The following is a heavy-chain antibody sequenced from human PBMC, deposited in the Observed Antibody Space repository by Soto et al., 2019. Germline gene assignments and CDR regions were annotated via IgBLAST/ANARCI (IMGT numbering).Heavy chain of an antibody. J-gene: IGHJ5*02. V-gene: IGHV3-48*01. D-gene: IGHD6-13*01. CDR1: GFTFSSYS. CDR2: ISSSSSTI. Sequence: PGVSLRLSCAASGFTFSSYSMNWVRQAPGKGLEWVSYISSSSSTIYYADSVKGRFTISRDNAKNSLYLQMNSLRAEDTAVYYCARHPERIAQIGWFDPWGQGTPVTVSS. CDR3: ARHPERIAQIGWFDP.